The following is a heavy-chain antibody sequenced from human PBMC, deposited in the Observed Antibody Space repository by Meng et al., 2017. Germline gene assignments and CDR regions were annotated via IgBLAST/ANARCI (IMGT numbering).Heavy chain of an antibody. CDR1: GGSFSGYY. V-gene: IGHV4-34*01. Sequence: QVQLHQWGAGLLKPSETLSLTCAVYGGSFSGYYWSWIRQPPGKGLEWIGEINHSGSTNYNPSLKSRVTISVDTSKNQFSLKLSSVTAADTAVYYCARVGKVVTAPLTYWGQGTLVTVSS. D-gene: IGHD2-21*02. J-gene: IGHJ4*02. CDR3: ARVGKVVTAPLTY. CDR2: INHSGST.